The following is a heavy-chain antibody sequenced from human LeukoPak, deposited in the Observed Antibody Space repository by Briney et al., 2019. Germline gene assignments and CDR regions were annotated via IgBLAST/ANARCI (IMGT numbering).Heavy chain of an antibody. CDR1: GFTFDDYG. V-gene: IGHV3-23*01. D-gene: IGHD4-17*01. CDR2: ILSTGTT. Sequence: PGGSLRLSCAASGFTFDDYGMSWVRQAPGKGLEWVSHILSTGTTYYADSMRGRFTISRDNSKNTLYLLMTSLRADDTAVYYCATVKYDYGDPVGWFDPWGQGTLVTVSS. CDR3: ATVKYDYGDPVGWFDP. J-gene: IGHJ5*02.